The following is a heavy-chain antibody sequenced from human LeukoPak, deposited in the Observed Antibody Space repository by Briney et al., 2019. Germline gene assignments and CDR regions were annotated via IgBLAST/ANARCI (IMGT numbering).Heavy chain of an antibody. CDR1: GFNFNIYA. V-gene: IGHV3-23*01. Sequence: GGSLRLSCEASGFNFNIYAMSWVRQAPGKGLEWVSAIGGGDFSTDYADSVKGRFTVSRDNSKNTLYLQLNSQRAEDTATYYCAKGNGYFDYWGQGALVTVSS. J-gene: IGHJ4*02. CDR3: AKGNGYFDY. D-gene: IGHD2-8*01. CDR2: IGGGDFST.